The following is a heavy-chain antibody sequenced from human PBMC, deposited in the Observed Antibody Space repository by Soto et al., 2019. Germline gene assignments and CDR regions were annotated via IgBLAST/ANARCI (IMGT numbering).Heavy chain of an antibody. V-gene: IGHV3-53*01. D-gene: IGHD3-22*01. CDR3: ASGYKGGGPAY. J-gene: IGHJ4*02. CDR1: GFTASSNF. CDR2: LYSGGST. Sequence: EVQLVESGGGLIQPGGSLRLSCEASGFTASSNFMSWVRQAPGKGLEWVSILYSGGSTYYADSVKGRFTISRDNSKNTFYLKINSRGAEDGAVFSWASGYKGGGPAYGGQGSLVPV.